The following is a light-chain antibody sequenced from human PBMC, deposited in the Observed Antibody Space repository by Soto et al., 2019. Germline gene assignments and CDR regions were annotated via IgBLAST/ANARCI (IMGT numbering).Light chain of an antibody. CDR1: QSVSRY. V-gene: IGKV3-15*01. CDR2: DAS. CDR3: QQYYKWPVT. J-gene: IGKJ4*01. Sequence: EIVMTQSPATLSVSPGERASLSCRPSQSVSRYLSWYQQKPCQAQMLLIYDASIRATGIPARFSRSGSGTEFTLTVDSLQSDDIAVYYWQQYYKWPVTFGGGTKVDIK.